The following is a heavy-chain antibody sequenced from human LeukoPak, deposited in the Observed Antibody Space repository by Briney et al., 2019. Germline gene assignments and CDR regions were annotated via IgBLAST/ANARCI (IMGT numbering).Heavy chain of an antibody. CDR2: IYTSGST. D-gene: IGHD1-20*01. CDR3: ARRRITGSFDI. CDR1: GGSIRSYY. Sequence: SETLSLTCTVSGGSIRSYYWSWIRQPAGKGLEWIGRIYTSGSTNYNPSLKSRVTISVDTSKNQFSLKLSSVTAADTAVYYCARRRITGSFDIWGQGTMVTVSS. J-gene: IGHJ3*02. V-gene: IGHV4-4*07.